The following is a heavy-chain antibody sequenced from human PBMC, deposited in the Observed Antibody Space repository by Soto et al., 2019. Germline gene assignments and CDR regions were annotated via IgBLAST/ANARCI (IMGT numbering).Heavy chain of an antibody. D-gene: IGHD5-12*01. Sequence: QVQLVESGGGVVQPGRSLRLSCAASGFTFSSYGMHWVRQAPGKGLEWVAVIWYDGSNKYYADSVKGRFTISRDNSKNTLYQNMNSLRDEDTAVYYCERIGDYSGSDVDYYGMDVWGQGTTVTVSS. V-gene: IGHV3-33*01. CDR1: GFTFSSYG. J-gene: IGHJ6*02. CDR2: IWYDGSNK. CDR3: ERIGDYSGSDVDYYGMDV.